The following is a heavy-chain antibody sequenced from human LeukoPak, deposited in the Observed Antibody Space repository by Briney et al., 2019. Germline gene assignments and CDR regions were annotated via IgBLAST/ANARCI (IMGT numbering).Heavy chain of an antibody. J-gene: IGHJ5*02. CDR2: ISAYNGNT. CDR1: GGTFSSYA. CDR3: ARDNSVGDNAWWFDP. Sequence: GASVKVSCKASGGTFSSYAISWVRQAPGQGLEWMGWISAYNGNTNYAQKLQGRVTMTTDTSTSTAYMELRSLRSDDTAVYYCARDNSVGDNAWWFDPWGQGTLVTVSS. V-gene: IGHV1-18*01. D-gene: IGHD1-26*01.